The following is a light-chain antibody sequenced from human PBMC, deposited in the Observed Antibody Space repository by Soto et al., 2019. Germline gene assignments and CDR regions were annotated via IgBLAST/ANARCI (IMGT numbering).Light chain of an antibody. V-gene: IGLV2-14*01. Sequence: QSALTQPASVSGSPGQSITISCTGTSSDFGGYNYVSWYQQHPGRAPKVLIYDVSNRPAGVSDRFSGSRSGNTASLTISGLHSEEEADYYCCSYTSSNSLVFGTGTKLTVL. CDR3: CSYTSSNSLV. J-gene: IGLJ1*01. CDR1: SSDFGGYNY. CDR2: DVS.